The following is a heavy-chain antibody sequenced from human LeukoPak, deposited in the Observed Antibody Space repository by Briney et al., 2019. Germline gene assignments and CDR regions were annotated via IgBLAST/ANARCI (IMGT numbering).Heavy chain of an antibody. Sequence: GGSLRLSCAASGFTFDDYAMHWVRQAPGKGLEWVSGISWNSGSIGYADSVKGRFAISRDNAKNSLYLQMNSLRAEDTALYYCAKEMYYYDSSGYYYTKQYFQHWGQGTLVTVSS. CDR1: GFTFDDYA. CDR3: AKEMYYYDSSGYYYTKQYFQH. J-gene: IGHJ1*01. V-gene: IGHV3-9*01. CDR2: ISWNSGSI. D-gene: IGHD3-22*01.